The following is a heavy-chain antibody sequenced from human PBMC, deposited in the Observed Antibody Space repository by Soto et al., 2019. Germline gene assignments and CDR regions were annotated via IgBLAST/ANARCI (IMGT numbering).Heavy chain of an antibody. Sequence: HVQLLQSGGELKKPGASVKVSCNTSGFTFNTYFISWVRQAPGQGLEWMGGISPYNGNTKYGEKFQGRVTMTTDTITRTAYMELRNLRIDDTAVYYCARDASSSFDYWGQGTLVTVSS. J-gene: IGHJ4*02. CDR3: ARDASSSFDY. CDR1: GFTFNTYF. D-gene: IGHD2-15*01. V-gene: IGHV1-18*01. CDR2: ISPYNGNT.